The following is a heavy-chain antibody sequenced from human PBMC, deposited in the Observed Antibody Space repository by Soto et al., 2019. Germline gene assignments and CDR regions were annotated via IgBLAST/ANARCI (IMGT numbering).Heavy chain of an antibody. CDR1: GGTFSSYA. Sequence: SVKVSCKASGGTFSSYAISWVRQAPGQGLEWMGGIIPIFGTANYAQKFQGRVTITADESTSTAYMELSSLRSEDTAVYYCAREITIFGVVIMFGYWGQGTLVTVSS. J-gene: IGHJ4*02. CDR3: AREITIFGVVIMFGY. CDR2: IIPIFGTA. D-gene: IGHD3-3*01. V-gene: IGHV1-69*13.